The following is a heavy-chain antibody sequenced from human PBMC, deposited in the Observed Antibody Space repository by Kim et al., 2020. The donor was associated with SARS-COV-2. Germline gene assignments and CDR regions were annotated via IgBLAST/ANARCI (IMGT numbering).Heavy chain of an antibody. Sequence: NPSRKSRVTISVDTSKNQFSLKLSSVTAADTAVYYCARGDYDFWSGPFDYWGQGTLVTVSS. CDR3: ARGDYDFWSGPFDY. J-gene: IGHJ4*02. V-gene: IGHV4-59*09. D-gene: IGHD3-3*01.